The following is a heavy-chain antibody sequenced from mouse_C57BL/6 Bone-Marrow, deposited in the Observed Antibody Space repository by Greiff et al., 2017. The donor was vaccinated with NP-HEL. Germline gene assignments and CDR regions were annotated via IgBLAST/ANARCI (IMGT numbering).Heavy chain of an antibody. V-gene: IGHV14-2*01. Sequence: EVQLQQSGAELVKPGASVKLSCTASGFTITDYYMHWVKQRTEQGLEWIGRIDPEDGETKYAPTFQSKATITADTSSNTAYLQLSSLTSEDTAVYYCARSLYGRFAYWGQGTLVTVSA. CDR3: ARSLYGRFAY. CDR2: IDPEDGET. D-gene: IGHD1-1*02. J-gene: IGHJ3*01. CDR1: GFTITDYY.